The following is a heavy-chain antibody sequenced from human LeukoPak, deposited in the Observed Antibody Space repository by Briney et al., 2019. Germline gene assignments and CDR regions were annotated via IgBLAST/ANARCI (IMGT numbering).Heavy chain of an antibody. D-gene: IGHD3-10*01. J-gene: IGHJ4*01. CDR2: ISTNNGNT. CDR1: GYTFTSSG. V-gene: IGHV1-18*01. Sequence: ASVKVSCKASGYTFTSSGISWVRQAPGQGLQWMGWISTNNGNTKYAQKFQGRVTMTTDTSTTTAYMELKSLRSDDTAVYYCARPDVSQGITVWGRGTLVTVSS. CDR3: ARPDVSQGITV.